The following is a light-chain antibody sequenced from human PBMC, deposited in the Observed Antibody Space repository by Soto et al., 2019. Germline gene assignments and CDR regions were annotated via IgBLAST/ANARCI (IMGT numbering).Light chain of an antibody. Sequence: ALTQPPSASGSPGQSVTISCTGTSSDVGGYNYVSWYQQHPGKAPKLMIYEVSKRPSGVPDRFSGSKSGDTASLTVSGLQAEDEADYYCSSYAGSNYVFGTGTKVTVL. CDR2: EVS. J-gene: IGLJ1*01. CDR1: SSDVGGYNY. V-gene: IGLV2-8*01. CDR3: SSYAGSNYV.